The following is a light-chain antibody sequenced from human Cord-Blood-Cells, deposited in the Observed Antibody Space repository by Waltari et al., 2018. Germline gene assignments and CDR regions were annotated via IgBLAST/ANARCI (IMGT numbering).Light chain of an antibody. CDR3: QAWDSSTYV. CDR1: KWRSKY. Sequence: SYELTQPPSVSVSPGQTSSIPCPGTKWRSKYACWYQQKPGQSPVLVIYQDSKRPSGIPERFSGSNSGNTATLTISGTQAMDEADYYCQAWDSSTYVFGTRTKVTVL. CDR2: QDS. J-gene: IGLJ1*01. V-gene: IGLV3-1*01.